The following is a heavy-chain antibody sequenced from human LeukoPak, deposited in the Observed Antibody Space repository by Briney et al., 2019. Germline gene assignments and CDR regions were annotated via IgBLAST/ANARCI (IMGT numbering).Heavy chain of an antibody. Sequence: ASVKVSCKASGYTFTSYAMNWVRQAPGQGLEWMGWINTNTGNPTYAQGFTGRFVFSLDTSVSTAFLQISSLKAEDTAVYYCAGWASPYQINWFDPWGQGTLVTVSS. J-gene: IGHJ5*02. D-gene: IGHD2-2*01. V-gene: IGHV7-4-1*02. CDR3: AGWASPYQINWFDP. CDR1: GYTFTSYA. CDR2: INTNTGNP.